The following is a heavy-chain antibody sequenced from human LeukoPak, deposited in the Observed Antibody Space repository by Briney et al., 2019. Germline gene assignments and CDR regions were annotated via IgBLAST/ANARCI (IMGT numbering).Heavy chain of an antibody. V-gene: IGHV4-39*07. J-gene: IGHJ4*02. CDR1: GGSISSSSYY. CDR2: IYYSGST. Sequence: SETLSLICTVSGGSISSSSYYWGWIRQPPGKGLEWIGSIYYSGSTYYNPSLKSRVTISVDTSKNQFSLKLSSVTAADTAVYYCARDTLETSIDSSGYYFDYWGQGTLVTVSS. CDR3: ARDTLETSIDSSGYYFDY. D-gene: IGHD3-22*01.